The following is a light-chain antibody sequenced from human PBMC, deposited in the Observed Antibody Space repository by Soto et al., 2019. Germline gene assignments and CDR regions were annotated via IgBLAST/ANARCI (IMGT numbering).Light chain of an antibody. CDR2: DVS. V-gene: IGLV2-14*01. CDR3: SSYTSSSTPYV. CDR1: SSGVGGYNY. Sequence: QSVLPQPASVSGSPGQSITISCTGTSSGVGGYNYVSWYQQHPGKAPKLMIYDVSNRPSEVSNRFSGSKSGNTASLTISGLQAEDEADYYCSSYTSSSTPYVFGTGTKVTVL. J-gene: IGLJ1*01.